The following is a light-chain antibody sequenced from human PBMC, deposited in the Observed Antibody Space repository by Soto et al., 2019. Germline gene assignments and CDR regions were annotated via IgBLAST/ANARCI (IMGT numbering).Light chain of an antibody. CDR1: SSDVGGYNY. Sequence: QSALTQPASVSGSPGQSITISCTGTSSDVGGYNYVSWYQQHPGKAPKLMIYDVSNRPSGVSNRFSGSKSDNTASLTISGIQAEDEADYYCSSYTSSSTLNVFGTGTKLTVL. CDR2: DVS. CDR3: SSYTSSSTLNV. J-gene: IGLJ1*01. V-gene: IGLV2-14*01.